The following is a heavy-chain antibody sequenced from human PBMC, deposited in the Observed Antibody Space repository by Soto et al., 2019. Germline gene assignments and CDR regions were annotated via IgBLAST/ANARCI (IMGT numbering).Heavy chain of an antibody. CDR1: GFTFSGSA. V-gene: IGHV3-73*01. D-gene: IGHD5-12*01. J-gene: IGHJ6*02. CDR2: IRSKANSYAT. Sequence: GGSLRLSCAASGFTFSGSAMHWVRQASGKGLEWVGRIRSKANSYATAYAASGKGRFTISREDSKNTAYLQMNSLKTEDTAVYYCTRLRRGYSGYGVNSYYYYYGMDVWGQGTTVTVSS. CDR3: TRLRRGYSGYGVNSYYYYYGMDV.